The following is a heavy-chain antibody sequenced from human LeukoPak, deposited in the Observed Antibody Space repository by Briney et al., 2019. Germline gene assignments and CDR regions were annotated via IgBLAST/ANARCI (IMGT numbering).Heavy chain of an antibody. Sequence: ASVKVSCKASGYTFTSYGISWVRQAPGQGLEWMGWISAYNGNTNYAQKLQGRVTMTTDTSTSTAYMEPRSLRSDDTAVYYCARSSDLWFGELFLFDYWGQGTLVTVSS. D-gene: IGHD3-10*01. CDR2: ISAYNGNT. V-gene: IGHV1-18*01. CDR1: GYTFTSYG. CDR3: ARSSDLWFGELFLFDY. J-gene: IGHJ4*02.